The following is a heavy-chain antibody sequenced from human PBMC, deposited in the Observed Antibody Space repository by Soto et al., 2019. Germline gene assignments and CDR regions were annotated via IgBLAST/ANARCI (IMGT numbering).Heavy chain of an antibody. V-gene: IGHV1-69*08. CDR3: AREQSMIVSAGWFDP. J-gene: IGHJ5*02. CDR1: GGTFSSYT. CDR2: IIPILGIA. D-gene: IGHD3-22*01. Sequence: QVQLVQSGAEVKKPGSSVKVSCKASGGTFSSYTISWVRQAPGQGLEWMGRIIPILGIANYAQKFQGRVTITADKSTSTAYMELSSLRSEDTAVYNCAREQSMIVSAGWFDPWGQGTLVTVSS.